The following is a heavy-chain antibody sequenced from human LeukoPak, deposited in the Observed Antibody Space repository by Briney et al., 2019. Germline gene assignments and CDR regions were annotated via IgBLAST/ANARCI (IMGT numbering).Heavy chain of an antibody. CDR3: ARSNGDIIYYYGMDV. CDR2: INWNGGST. Sequence: GGSLRLSCAASGFTFDDYGMSWVRQAPGKGLEWVSGINWNGGSTGYADSVKGRFTISRDNAKNSLYLQMNSLRAEDTALYHCARSNGDIIYYYGMDVWGQGTTVTVSS. V-gene: IGHV3-20*01. J-gene: IGHJ6*02. CDR1: GFTFDDYG. D-gene: IGHD2-15*01.